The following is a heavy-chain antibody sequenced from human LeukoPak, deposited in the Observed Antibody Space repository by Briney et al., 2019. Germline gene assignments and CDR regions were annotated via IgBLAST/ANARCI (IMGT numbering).Heavy chain of an antibody. D-gene: IGHD4-11*01. J-gene: IGHJ4*02. Sequence: GESLQISCKGSGYRFTNYWIGWVRQMPGKGLEWMGIIYPGDSDTKYSPSFQGQVTISADKSISTAYLQWSSLKASDSAMYYCARWSLVYSNYAGYFGSWGQGTLVTVSS. CDR3: ARWSLVYSNYAGYFGS. CDR2: IYPGDSDT. V-gene: IGHV5-51*01. CDR1: GYRFTNYW.